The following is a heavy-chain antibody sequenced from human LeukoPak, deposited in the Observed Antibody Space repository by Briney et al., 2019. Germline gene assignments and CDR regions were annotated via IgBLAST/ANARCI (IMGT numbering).Heavy chain of an antibody. D-gene: IGHD6-6*01. CDR3: ARDEYSSFNLDY. V-gene: IGHV3-30*04. Sequence: PGGSLRLSRAASGFTFSSYAMHWVRQAPGKGLEWVAVISYDGSNKYYADSVKGRFTISRDNSKNTLYLQMNSLRAEDTAVYYCARDEYSSFNLDYWGQGTLVTVSS. J-gene: IGHJ4*02. CDR2: ISYDGSNK. CDR1: GFTFSSYA.